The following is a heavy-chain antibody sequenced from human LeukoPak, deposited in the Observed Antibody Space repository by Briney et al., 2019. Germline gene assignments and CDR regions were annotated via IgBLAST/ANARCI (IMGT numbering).Heavy chain of an antibody. Sequence: PSETLSLTCTVSGGSISSYYWSWIRQPPGKGLEWIGYIYYSGSTNYNPSLKSRVTISVDTSKNQFSLKLSSVTAADTAVYYCARDSSSGYYRSPGVAFDIWGQGTMVTVSS. D-gene: IGHD3-22*01. J-gene: IGHJ3*02. CDR3: ARDSSSGYYRSPGVAFDI. CDR1: GGSISSYY. V-gene: IGHV4-59*01. CDR2: IYYSGST.